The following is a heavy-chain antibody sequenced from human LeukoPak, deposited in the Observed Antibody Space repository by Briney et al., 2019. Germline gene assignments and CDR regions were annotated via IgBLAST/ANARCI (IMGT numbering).Heavy chain of an antibody. CDR2: MNPNSGNT. Sequence: ASVKVSCKASGYTFTSYEINWVRQATGQGLEWMGWMNPNSGNTGYAQKFQGRVTMTRNTSISTAYMELSSLRSEDTAVYYCARGVRREATCAYWGQGTLVTVSS. V-gene: IGHV1-8*01. D-gene: IGHD5-12*01. CDR3: ARGVRREATCAY. CDR1: GYTFTSYE. J-gene: IGHJ4*02.